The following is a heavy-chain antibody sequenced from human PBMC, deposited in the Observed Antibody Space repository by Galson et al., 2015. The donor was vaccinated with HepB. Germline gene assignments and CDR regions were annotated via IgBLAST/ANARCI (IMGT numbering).Heavy chain of an antibody. Sequence: SLRLSCAASGFTFSNYWMHWVRQAPGKGLVWVSRISSDGSSANYADSVKGRFTVSRDNAKDTLYLQMNSLRAEDTGVYFCTRARSAIVVGATGYWGQGTLVTVSS. V-gene: IGHV3-74*01. CDR2: ISSDGSSA. J-gene: IGHJ4*02. CDR1: GFTFSNYW. D-gene: IGHD1-26*01. CDR3: TRARSAIVVGATGY.